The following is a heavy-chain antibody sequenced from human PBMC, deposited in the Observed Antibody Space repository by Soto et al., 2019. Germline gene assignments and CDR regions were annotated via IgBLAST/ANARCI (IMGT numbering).Heavy chain of an antibody. Sequence: SETLSLTCTVSGGSISSYYWSWIRQPPGKGLEWIGYIYYSGSTNYNPSLKSRVTISVDTSKNQFSLKLSSVTAADTAVYYCARLGVTRDFWSGYLDYWGQGTLVTVSS. J-gene: IGHJ4*02. CDR2: IYYSGST. V-gene: IGHV4-59*08. CDR3: ARLGVTRDFWSGYLDY. CDR1: GGSISSYY. D-gene: IGHD3-3*01.